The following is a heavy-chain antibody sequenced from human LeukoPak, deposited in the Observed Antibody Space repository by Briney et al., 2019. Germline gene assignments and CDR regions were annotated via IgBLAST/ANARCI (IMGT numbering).Heavy chain of an antibody. CDR2: INPSGGST. Sequence: ASVKVSCKASGYTFTSYYMHWVRQAPGQGLEWMGIINPSGGSTSYAQKFQGRVTMTRDTSTSTAYMELRSLRSDDTAVYYCARSNLQYSGSYYYFDYWGQGTLVTVSS. V-gene: IGHV1-46*01. D-gene: IGHD1-26*01. CDR3: ARSNLQYSGSYYYFDY. J-gene: IGHJ4*02. CDR1: GYTFTSYY.